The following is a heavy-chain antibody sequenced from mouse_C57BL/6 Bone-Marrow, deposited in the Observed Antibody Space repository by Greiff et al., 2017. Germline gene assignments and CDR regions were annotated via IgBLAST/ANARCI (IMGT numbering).Heavy chain of an antibody. Sequence: QVQLQQPGAELVKPGASVKLSCKASGYTFTSYWMHWVKQRPGQGLEWIGMIHPNRGSTNYNEKFKSKATLPADKSSSTAYMQLSSLKSEDSAVYYGARWDGPRDDWGQGTSVTVSS. CDR3: ARWDGPRDD. D-gene: IGHD4-1*01. CDR2: IHPNRGST. V-gene: IGHV1-64*01. CDR1: GYTFTSYW. J-gene: IGHJ4*01.